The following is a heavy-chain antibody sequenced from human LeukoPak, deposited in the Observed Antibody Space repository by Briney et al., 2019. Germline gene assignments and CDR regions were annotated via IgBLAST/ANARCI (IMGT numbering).Heavy chain of an antibody. V-gene: IGHV1-2*02. CDR3: ARIGLKTTGYYRLDY. J-gene: IGHJ4*02. CDR1: GYTFTGHY. CDR2: LNPNTSNT. D-gene: IGHD3-9*01. Sequence: ASVKLSCKASGYTFTGHYLPWVRQAPGQGLEWMGWLNPNTSNTLYIQNIQGRVTITGDTSINTAYMELNRLMADDTAVYYCARIGLKTTGYYRLDYWGQGTLVTVSS.